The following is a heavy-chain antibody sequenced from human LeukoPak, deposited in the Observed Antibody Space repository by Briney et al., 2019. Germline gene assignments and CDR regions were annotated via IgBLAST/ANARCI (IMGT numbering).Heavy chain of an antibody. D-gene: IGHD3-22*01. Sequence: GRSLRLSCAASGFTFSSYGMHWVRQAPGKGLEWVAVIWYDGSNKYYADSVKGRFTISRDNSKNTLYLQMNSLRAEDTAVYSCAKSDSSGSPFDYWGQGTLVTVSS. CDR2: IWYDGSNK. CDR1: GFTFSSYG. CDR3: AKSDSSGSPFDY. V-gene: IGHV3-33*06. J-gene: IGHJ4*02.